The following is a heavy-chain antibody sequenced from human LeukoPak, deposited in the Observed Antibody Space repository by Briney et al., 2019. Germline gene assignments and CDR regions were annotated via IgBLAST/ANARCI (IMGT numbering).Heavy chain of an antibody. Sequence: SETLSLTCAVYGGSFSSNYWSWIRQPPGKGLEWIGEIHHSGSTNYNPSLKSRVTISPDTSKNQFSLKLNSVTAADTAVYYCARVGPSMTFRSFDYWGRGTLVTVSS. J-gene: IGHJ4*02. D-gene: IGHD2/OR15-2a*01. CDR3: ARVGPSMTFRSFDY. V-gene: IGHV4-34*01. CDR2: IHHSGST. CDR1: GGSFSSNY.